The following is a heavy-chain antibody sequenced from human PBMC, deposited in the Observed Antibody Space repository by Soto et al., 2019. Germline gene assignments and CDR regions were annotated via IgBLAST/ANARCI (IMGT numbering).Heavy chain of an antibody. CDR3: GRDYYYKRGGYSPLDY. CDR1: GFTFSSYS. J-gene: IGHJ4*02. D-gene: IGHD3-22*01. V-gene: IGHV3-21*01. CDR2: ISGSGSYI. Sequence: PGGSLRLSCAASGFTFSSYSMNWVRQAPGKGLGWVSSISGSGSYISYADSVKGRFTIPRDNAKNSLDLQMNTLRAEDTALYYCGRDYYYKRGGYSPLDYWGQGTLVTVSS.